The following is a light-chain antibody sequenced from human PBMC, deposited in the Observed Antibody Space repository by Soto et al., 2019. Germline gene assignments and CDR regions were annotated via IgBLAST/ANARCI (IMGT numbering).Light chain of an antibody. CDR1: QHIDVY. J-gene: IGKJ3*01. Sequence: EIVLTQSPATLSLSPGERVTLSCRASQHIDVYLDWLQQKPGQSPRLLIFDASARATGTPTRFSGSGSGTDFTLTISSLEPEDFAVYYCQQRGDWPLTFGPGTKVDI. CDR3: QQRGDWPLT. V-gene: IGKV3-11*01. CDR2: DAS.